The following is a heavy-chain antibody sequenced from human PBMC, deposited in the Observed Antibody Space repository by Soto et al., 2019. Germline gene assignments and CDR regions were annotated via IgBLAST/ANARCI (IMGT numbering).Heavy chain of an antibody. D-gene: IGHD3-3*01. CDR3: AGDAATYYDFWSGDKQYGMDV. J-gene: IGHJ6*04. Sequence: QVQLVQSGAEVKKPAASVKVSCKASGYTFTSYGISWERQAPGQGLEWMGWISAYNGNTNYAQKLQGRVTMTTDTSTNTAYLELRSLRSDDTAVYYCAGDAATYYDFWSGDKQYGMDVWGEGTTVTVSS. V-gene: IGHV1-18*01. CDR1: GYTFTSYG. CDR2: ISAYNGNT.